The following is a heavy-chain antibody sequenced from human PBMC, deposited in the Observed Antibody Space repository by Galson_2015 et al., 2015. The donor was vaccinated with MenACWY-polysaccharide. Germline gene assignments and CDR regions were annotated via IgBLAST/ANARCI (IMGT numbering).Heavy chain of an antibody. CDR1: GFTFSSYA. CDR2: TSGSGGST. J-gene: IGHJ4*02. V-gene: IGHV3-23*01. D-gene: IGHD3-3*01. Sequence: SLRLSCAASGFTFSSYAMSWVRQAPGKGLEWVSATSGSGGSTYYADSVKGRFTISRDNSKNTLYLQMNSLRAEDTAVYYCAKEPNYDFWSGLTGDYYSDYWGQGTLATVSS. CDR3: AKEPNYDFWSGLTGDYYSDY.